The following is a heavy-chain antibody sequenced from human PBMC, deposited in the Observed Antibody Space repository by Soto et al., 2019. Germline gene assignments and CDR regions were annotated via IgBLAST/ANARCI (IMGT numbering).Heavy chain of an antibody. V-gene: IGHV3-7*03. J-gene: IGHJ4*02. CDR1: GFTLSSYW. CDR2: IKQDGSEK. CDR3: ARALVVVTEYFDY. Sequence: GGSLRLSCVASGFTLSSYWMIWVRQAPGKGLEWVANIKQDGSEKHYVDSVKGRFTISRDNAKNSLYLQMNSLRAEDTAVHYCARALVVVTEYFDYWGQGILVTVSS. D-gene: IGHD3-22*01.